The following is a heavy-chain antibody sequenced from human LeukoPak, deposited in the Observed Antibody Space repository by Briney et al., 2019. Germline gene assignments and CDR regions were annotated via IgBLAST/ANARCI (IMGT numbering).Heavy chain of an antibody. D-gene: IGHD5-18*01. J-gene: IGHJ4*02. CDR1: GFTFSSYN. Sequence: GGSLRLSCAASGFTFSSYNMNWVRQAPGKGLEWVSSISSSSPYIYYADSVKGRFTISRDNAENSLYLQMNSLRAEDTAVYYCAKVKDTAMPDFDYWGQGTLVTVSS. CDR2: ISSSSPYI. CDR3: AKVKDTAMPDFDY. V-gene: IGHV3-21*01.